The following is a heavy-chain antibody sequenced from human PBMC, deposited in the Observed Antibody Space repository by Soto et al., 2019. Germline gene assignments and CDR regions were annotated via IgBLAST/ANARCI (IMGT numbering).Heavy chain of an antibody. Sequence: QITLKESGPTLVKPTQTLTLTCTFSGFSLSTSGVGVGWIRQPPGKALEWLALIYWDDDKRYSPSLKSRLTIPKDTSKNQVVLTMTNMDPVDTATYYCARADIVVVPAADVLFDYWGQGTLVTVSS. CDR3: ARADIVVVPAADVLFDY. D-gene: IGHD2-2*01. V-gene: IGHV2-5*02. CDR2: IYWDDDK. J-gene: IGHJ4*02. CDR1: GFSLSTSGVG.